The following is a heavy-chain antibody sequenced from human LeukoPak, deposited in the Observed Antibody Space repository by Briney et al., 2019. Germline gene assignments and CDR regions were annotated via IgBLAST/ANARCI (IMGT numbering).Heavy chain of an antibody. J-gene: IGHJ4*02. CDR2: INPSGGST. Sequence: ASVKVSCKASGYTFTSYYMHWVRQAPGQGLEWMGIINPSGGSTSYAQKFQGRVTMPRDMSTSTVYMELSSLRSEDTAVYYCAKWEYYYDSSGYYPYDYWGQGPLVTVSS. D-gene: IGHD3-22*01. V-gene: IGHV1-46*01. CDR1: GYTFTSYY. CDR3: AKWEYYYDSSGYYPYDY.